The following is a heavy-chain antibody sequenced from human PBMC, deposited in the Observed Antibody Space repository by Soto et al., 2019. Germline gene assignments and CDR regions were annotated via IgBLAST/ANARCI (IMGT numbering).Heavy chain of an antibody. CDR2: ISYDGSNT. CDR1: GFTFSTYG. CDR3: AKGVRGGWYYFEY. D-gene: IGHD6-19*01. Sequence: QVQLVESGGGVVQPGRSLRLSCAASGFTFSTYGMHWVRQAPGKGLEWVAVISYDGSNTYYADSVKGRFTISRDNSKNTLFLQLNSLRRVDTAVYYCAKGVRGGWYYFEYWGQGTLVTVSS. V-gene: IGHV3-30*18. J-gene: IGHJ4*02.